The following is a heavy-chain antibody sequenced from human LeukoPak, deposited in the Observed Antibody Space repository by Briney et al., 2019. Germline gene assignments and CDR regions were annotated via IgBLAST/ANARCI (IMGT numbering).Heavy chain of an antibody. CDR1: GGSISSSSYY. D-gene: IGHD4-23*01. J-gene: IGHJ6*03. Sequence: PSETLSLTCTVSGGSISSSSYYWGWIRQPPGKGLEWIGSIYYTGSTYYNPSLKSRVTISVDTSKNQFSVKLSSVTAADTAVYYCARLHYGGNYGYYYYYMDVWGKGTTVTISS. CDR3: ARLHYGGNYGYYYYYMDV. CDR2: IYYTGST. V-gene: IGHV4-39*01.